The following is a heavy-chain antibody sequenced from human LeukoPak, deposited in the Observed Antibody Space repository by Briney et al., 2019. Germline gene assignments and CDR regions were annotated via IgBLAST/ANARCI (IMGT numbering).Heavy chain of an antibody. CDR2: INHSGST. V-gene: IGHV4-34*01. D-gene: IGHD6-19*01. CDR3: ARSRIAVAGTPLGY. Sequence: SETLSLTCAVYGGSFSGYYWSWIRQPPGKGLEWIGEINHSGSTNYNPSLKSRVTISVDTSKNQFSLKLSSVTAADTAVYYCARSRIAVAGTPLGYWGQGTLVTASS. CDR1: GGSFSGYY. J-gene: IGHJ4*02.